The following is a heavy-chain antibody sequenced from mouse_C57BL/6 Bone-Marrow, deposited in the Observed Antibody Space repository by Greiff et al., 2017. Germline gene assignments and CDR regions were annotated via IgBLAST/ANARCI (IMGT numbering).Heavy chain of an antibody. V-gene: IGHV1-69*01. CDR2: IDPSDSYT. Sequence: QVQLKQPGAELVMPGASVKLSCKASGYTFTSYWMHWVKQRPGQGLEWIGEIDPSDSYTNYNQKFKGKSTLTVDKSSSTAYMQLSSLTSEDSAVYYCAREDDGYYSAWFAYWGQGTRVTVSA. CDR1: GYTFTSYW. J-gene: IGHJ3*01. D-gene: IGHD2-3*01. CDR3: AREDDGYYSAWFAY.